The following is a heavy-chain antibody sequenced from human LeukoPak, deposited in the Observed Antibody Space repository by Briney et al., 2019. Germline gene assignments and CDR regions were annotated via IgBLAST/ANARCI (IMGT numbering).Heavy chain of an antibody. D-gene: IGHD1-26*01. Sequence: PGGSLRLSCATSGFTFSNNWMHWVRQAPGKGLGWVSRIKGDGSSTSYADSVKGRFTISRDNAKNTLFLQMNSLRAEDTAVYYCVRDGVGAPPFDYWGQGALVIVSS. J-gene: IGHJ4*02. V-gene: IGHV3-74*01. CDR2: IKGDGSST. CDR3: VRDGVGAPPFDY. CDR1: GFTFSNNW.